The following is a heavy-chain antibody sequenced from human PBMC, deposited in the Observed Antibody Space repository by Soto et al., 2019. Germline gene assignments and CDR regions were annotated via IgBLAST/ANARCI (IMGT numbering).Heavy chain of an antibody. CDR2: IIPIFGTA. V-gene: IGHV1-69*13. CDR1: GGTVSSYA. J-gene: IGHJ6*04. D-gene: IGHD3-3*01. CDR3: ARWGPVDYDFWSGYYTGFYYYGMGV. Sequence: SVKVSCKASGGTVSSYAISWVRQAPGQGLEWMGGIIPIFGTANYAQKFQGRVTITADESTSTAYMELSSLRSEDTAVYYCARWGPVDYDFWSGYYTGFYYYGMGVRGKGTTVTVSS.